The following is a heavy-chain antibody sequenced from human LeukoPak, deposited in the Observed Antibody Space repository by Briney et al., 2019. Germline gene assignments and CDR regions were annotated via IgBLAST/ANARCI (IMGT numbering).Heavy chain of an antibody. J-gene: IGHJ4*02. CDR2: IKQDGSAK. V-gene: IGHV3-7*01. CDR3: ATGEGH. CDR1: GFIFSSDW. Sequence: GGSLRLSCSASGFIFSSDWMKWVRQAPGKGLGWVATIKQDGSAKYYVDSVKGRFTISRDNAKKTLYLEMNTLRAEDTAVYYCATGEGHWGQGTLVTVSS. D-gene: IGHD2-21*01.